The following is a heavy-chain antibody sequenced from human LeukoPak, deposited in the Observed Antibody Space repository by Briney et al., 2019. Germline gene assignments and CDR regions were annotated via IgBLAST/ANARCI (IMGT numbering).Heavy chain of an antibody. CDR3: ARGRPHGNDY. V-gene: IGHV3-74*01. CDR2: ISTDGKST. CDR1: GFTFSNYW. Sequence: GGSLRLSCVASGFTFSNYWMLWVRQAPGKGLMWVSLISTDGKSTRYAESVKGRFSISRDNAKNTLYLQMNSLRVEDTAVYYCARGRPHGNDYWGQGTLVTVSS. D-gene: IGHD4-23*01. J-gene: IGHJ4*02.